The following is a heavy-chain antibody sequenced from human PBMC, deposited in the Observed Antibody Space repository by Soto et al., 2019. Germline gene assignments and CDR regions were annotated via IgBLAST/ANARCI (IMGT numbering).Heavy chain of an antibody. D-gene: IGHD1-7*01. CDR3: VRGVPLKLAVQRHAPDKCYFAS. J-gene: IGHJ4*01. Sequence: PSETLSLTCAVYGGSFSGYYWTWIRQPPGKGLEWIGEINHSGITNQNPSLKSRLSISVDTSKKQFCLKLRSVSAGDTAVYYCVRGVPLKLAVQRHAPDKCYFASWGNGTQVTXS. V-gene: IGHV4-34*01. CDR2: INHSGIT. CDR1: GGSFSGYY.